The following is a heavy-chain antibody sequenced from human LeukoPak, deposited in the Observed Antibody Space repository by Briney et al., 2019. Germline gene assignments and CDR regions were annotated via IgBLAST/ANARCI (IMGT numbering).Heavy chain of an antibody. Sequence: GGSLRLSCAASGFTFSSYSMNWVRQAPGKGLEWVSSISSSSSYIYYADSVKGRLTIARDNAKNSLYLQMNSLRAEDTAVYYCARAGRDGYNTIFDYWGQGTLVTVSS. J-gene: IGHJ4*02. D-gene: IGHD5-24*01. CDR2: ISSSSSYI. CDR1: GFTFSSYS. CDR3: ARAGRDGYNTIFDY. V-gene: IGHV3-21*01.